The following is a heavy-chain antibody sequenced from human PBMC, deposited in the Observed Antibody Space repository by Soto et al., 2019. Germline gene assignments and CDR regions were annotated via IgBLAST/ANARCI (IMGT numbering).Heavy chain of an antibody. V-gene: IGHV4-39*01. D-gene: IGHD3-9*01. CDR3: ARGKTHLYYDILDY. CDR1: GGSISSSSYY. J-gene: IGHJ4*02. CDR2: IYYSGST. Sequence: ETLSLTCTVSGGSISSSSYYWGWIRQPPGKGLEWIGSIYYSGSTYYNPSLKSRVTISVDTSKNQFSLKLSSVTAADTAVYYCARGKTHLYYDILDYWGQGTLVTVSS.